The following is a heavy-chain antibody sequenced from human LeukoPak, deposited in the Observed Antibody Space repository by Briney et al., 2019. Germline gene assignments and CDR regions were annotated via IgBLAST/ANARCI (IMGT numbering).Heavy chain of an antibody. V-gene: IGHV3-23*01. Sequence: PGGSLRLSCAASGFTFSSHAMSWVRQAPGKGLEWVSAISGSGGSTYYADSVKGRFTISRDKSKNTLYLQMNSLRAEDTAVYYCAKGLAVAGHFEYWGQGTVVTVSS. D-gene: IGHD6-19*01. J-gene: IGHJ4*02. CDR3: AKGLAVAGHFEY. CDR2: ISGSGGST. CDR1: GFTFSSHA.